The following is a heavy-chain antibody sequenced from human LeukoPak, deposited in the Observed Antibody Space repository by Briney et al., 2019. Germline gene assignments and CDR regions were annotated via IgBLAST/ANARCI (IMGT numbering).Heavy chain of an antibody. V-gene: IGHV3-9*01. J-gene: IGHJ2*01. Sequence: GGSLRLSCAASGLTFDDYAMHWVRQAPGKGLEWVLGISWNSGTIGYADSVKGRFTTSRDNAKNSLYLQMNSLRAEDTALYYCAGGNYGDYWYFDLWGRGTLVTVSS. CDR1: GLTFDDYA. CDR2: ISWNSGTI. D-gene: IGHD4-17*01. CDR3: AGGNYGDYWYFDL.